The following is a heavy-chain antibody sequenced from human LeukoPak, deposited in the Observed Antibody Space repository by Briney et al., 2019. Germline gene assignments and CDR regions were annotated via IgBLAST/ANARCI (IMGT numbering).Heavy chain of an antibody. CDR1: GYSFTSYW. CDR2: IYPGDSDT. Sequence: GESLKISCKGSGYSFTSYWIGWVRQMPGKGLEWMAYIYPGDSDTRYSTSSRCQVTISADKSIITAYLQWSSLKASDTAMYYCARLGNVLRYFDWLPGSGMDVWGKGTTVTVSS. CDR3: ARLGNVLRYFDWLPGSGMDV. D-gene: IGHD3-9*01. J-gene: IGHJ6*04. V-gene: IGHV5-51*01.